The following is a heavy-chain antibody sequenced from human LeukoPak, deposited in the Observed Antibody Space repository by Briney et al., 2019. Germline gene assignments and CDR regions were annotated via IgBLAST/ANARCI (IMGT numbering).Heavy chain of an antibody. Sequence: KSSETLSLTCTVSGGSITAYYWSWIRQPPGKGLEWIGEINHSGSTNYNPSLKSRVTISVDTSKNQFSLKLSSVTAADTAVYYCARVGVSSSWYRSFDYWGQGTLVTVSS. CDR1: GGSITAYY. D-gene: IGHD6-13*01. V-gene: IGHV4-34*01. CDR2: INHSGST. J-gene: IGHJ4*02. CDR3: ARVGVSSSWYRSFDY.